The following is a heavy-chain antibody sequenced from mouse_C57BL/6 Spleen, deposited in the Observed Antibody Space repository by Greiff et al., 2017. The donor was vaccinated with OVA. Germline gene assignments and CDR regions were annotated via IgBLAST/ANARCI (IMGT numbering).Heavy chain of an antibody. CDR1: GFTFTAYY. J-gene: IGHJ4*01. Sequence: EVKLMESGGGLVQPGGSLSLSCAASGFTFTAYYMSWVRQPPGKALEWLGFIRNKANGYTTEYSASVKGRFTISRDNSQSILYLQMNALRAEDSATYYCARGGGYYAMDYWGQGTSVTVSS. V-gene: IGHV7-3*01. CDR3: ARGGGYYAMDY. CDR2: IRNKANGYTT.